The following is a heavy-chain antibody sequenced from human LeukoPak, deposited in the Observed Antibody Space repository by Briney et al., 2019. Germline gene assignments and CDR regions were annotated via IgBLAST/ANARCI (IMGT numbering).Heavy chain of an antibody. J-gene: IGHJ3*02. CDR2: NYYSGRT. Sequence: SETLSLTCTVSGGSLSSYYWSWVRQPPGKGLEWIGYNYYSGRTNYNPSRKSRVTISVETSKSQFSLKLSSVNAADTAVYYCEREGVDHDAFDIWGQGTMVTVSS. CDR1: GGSLSSYY. D-gene: IGHD2-8*01. V-gene: IGHV4-59*01. CDR3: EREGVDHDAFDI.